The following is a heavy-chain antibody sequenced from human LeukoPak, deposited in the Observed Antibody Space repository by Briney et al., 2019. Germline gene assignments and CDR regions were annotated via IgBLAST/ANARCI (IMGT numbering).Heavy chain of an antibody. J-gene: IGHJ4*02. CDR1: GLTFSSAW. D-gene: IGHD2-8*01. V-gene: IGHV3-15*01. CDR3: TTDEWN. CDR2: IKTNTDGGTT. Sequence: GGSLRLSCAASGLTFSSAWMSWVRQAPGKGLEWVGHIKTNTDGGTTDYAAPVKGRFTISRDDSKKMLSLQMNSLKIEDTAVYYCTTDEWNWGQGTLVTVSS.